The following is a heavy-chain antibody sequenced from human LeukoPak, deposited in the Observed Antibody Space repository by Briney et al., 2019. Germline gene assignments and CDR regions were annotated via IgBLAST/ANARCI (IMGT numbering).Heavy chain of an antibody. CDR2: ISGSGGST. CDR1: GFTFSSYA. J-gene: IGHJ3*02. V-gene: IGHV3-23*01. Sequence: PGGSLRLSCAVSGFTFSSYAMSWVRQAPGKGLEWVSAISGSGGSTYYADSVKGRFTISRDNSKNTLYLQMNSLRAEDTAVYYCATPGPPLMVYARVDPPDAFDIWGQGTMVTVSS. D-gene: IGHD2-8*01. CDR3: ATPGPPLMVYARVDPPDAFDI.